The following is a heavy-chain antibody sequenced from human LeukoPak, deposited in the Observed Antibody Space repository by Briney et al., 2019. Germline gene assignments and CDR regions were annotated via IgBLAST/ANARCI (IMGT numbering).Heavy chain of an antibody. CDR2: IYYSGST. Sequence: SETLSLTCTVSGGSISSSSYYWDWIRQPPGKGLEWIGSIYYSGSTYYNPSLKSRVTISVDTSKNQFSLKLSSVTAADTAVYYCARDFPYSSALGYWGQGTLVTVSS. D-gene: IGHD6-25*01. V-gene: IGHV4-39*07. J-gene: IGHJ4*02. CDR1: GGSISSSSYY. CDR3: ARDFPYSSALGY.